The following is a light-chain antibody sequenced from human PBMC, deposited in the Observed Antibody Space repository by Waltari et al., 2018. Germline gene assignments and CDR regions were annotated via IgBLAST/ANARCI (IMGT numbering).Light chain of an antibody. CDR3: NARDSSGNLV. V-gene: IGLV3-19*01. J-gene: IGLJ3*02. CDR2: GKT. Sequence: SSELTQDPAVSVALGQTVRITCQGDSLRSYYASWYQQKPGQAPVLVIYGKTNRPTGIPTLFSGSSSGNTASLAITGARAEDEADYYCNARDSSGNLVFGGGTKLTVL. CDR1: SLRSYY.